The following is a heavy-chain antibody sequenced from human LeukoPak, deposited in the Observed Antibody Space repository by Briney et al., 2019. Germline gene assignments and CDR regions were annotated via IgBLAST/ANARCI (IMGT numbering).Heavy chain of an antibody. Sequence: ASVKVSCKASGYTFTGYYMHWVQQAPGQGLEWMGWINPNSGGTNYAQKFQGRVTMTRDTSISTAYMELSRLRSDDTAVYYCARGVGATPYYFDYWGQGTLVTVSS. J-gene: IGHJ4*02. CDR3: ARGVGATPYYFDY. CDR2: INPNSGGT. D-gene: IGHD1-26*01. CDR1: GYTFTGYY. V-gene: IGHV1-2*02.